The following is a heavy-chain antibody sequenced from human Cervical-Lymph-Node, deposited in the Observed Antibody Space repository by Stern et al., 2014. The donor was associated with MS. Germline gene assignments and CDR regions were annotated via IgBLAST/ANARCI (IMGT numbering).Heavy chain of an antibody. V-gene: IGHV5-51*01. J-gene: IGHJ6*02. CDR3: ARRSLGPPDTAMAYYYGMDV. D-gene: IGHD5-18*01. Sequence: VQLVQSGAEVREPGESLKISCHGSGYNFATYWIGWVRQMPGKGLEWMGIIYPGDSDTRYSPSFQGQVPISADKSISTAYLQWRTLKASDTAIYYCARRSLGPPDTAMAYYYGMDVWGQGTTVTVSS. CDR1: GYNFATYW. CDR2: IYPGDSDT.